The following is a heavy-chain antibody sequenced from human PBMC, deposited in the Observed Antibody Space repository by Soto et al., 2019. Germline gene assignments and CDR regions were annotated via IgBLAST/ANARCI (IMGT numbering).Heavy chain of an antibody. CDR1: GGTFSSYA. Sequence: SVKVSCKASGGTFSSYAISWVRQAHGQGLEWMGGIIPIFGTANYAQKFQGRVTITADESTSTAYMELSSLRSDHTAVYYCARDIQDSSGYYNWFDPWGQGTLVTVSS. CDR3: ARDIQDSSGYYNWFDP. J-gene: IGHJ5*02. CDR2: IIPIFGTA. D-gene: IGHD3-22*01. V-gene: IGHV1-69*13.